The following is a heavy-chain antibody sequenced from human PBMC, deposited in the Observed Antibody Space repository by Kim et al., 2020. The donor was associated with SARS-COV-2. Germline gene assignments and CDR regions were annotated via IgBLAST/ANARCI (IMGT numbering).Heavy chain of an antibody. D-gene: IGHD2-2*01. CDR2: ISGSGGST. J-gene: IGHJ4*02. CDR3: AKDDRKPSDIVVVPAAMGGVDYFDY. Sequence: GGSLRLSCAASGFTFSSYAMSWVRQAPGKGLEWVSAISGSGGSTYYADSVKGRFTISRDNSKNTLYLQMNSLRAEDTAVYYCAKDDRKPSDIVVVPAAMGGVDYFDYWGQGTLVTVSS. CDR1: GFTFSSYA. V-gene: IGHV3-23*01.